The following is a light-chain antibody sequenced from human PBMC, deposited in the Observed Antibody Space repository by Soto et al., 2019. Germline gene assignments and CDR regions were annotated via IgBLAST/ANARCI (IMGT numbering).Light chain of an antibody. Sequence: QSVLTQPASVSGSPGQSITISCTGTSSDIGDYNYVSWYQQHPGKAPKLIIFEVGDRPSGVSNRFSDSKSGYTASLTISGLQAEDEADYYCSSHTSTSTWVFGAGTKLTVL. CDR2: EVG. J-gene: IGLJ3*02. V-gene: IGLV2-14*01. CDR3: SSHTSTSTWV. CDR1: SSDIGDYNY.